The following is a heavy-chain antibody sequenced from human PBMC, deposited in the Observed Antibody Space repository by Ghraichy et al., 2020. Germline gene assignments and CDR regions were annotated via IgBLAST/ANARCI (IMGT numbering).Heavy chain of an antibody. J-gene: IGHJ4*02. CDR2: LYYSWNT. D-gene: IGHD6-13*01. Sequence: SETLSLTCTVSGGSVNNGSYYWSWIRQSPGKGLEWIGYLYYSWNTNYNPSLESRVTISADTSKNQFSLKVRSVTAADTAVYYCARVRIGTAGRRVDYWGQGTLVTVSS. CDR3: ARVRIGTAGRRVDY. V-gene: IGHV4-61*01. CDR1: GGSVNNGSYY.